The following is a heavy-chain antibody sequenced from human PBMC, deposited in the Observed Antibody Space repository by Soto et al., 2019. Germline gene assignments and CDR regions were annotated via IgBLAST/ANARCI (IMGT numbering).Heavy chain of an antibody. CDR2: IKQDGSEK. CDR1: GFTFSSYW. J-gene: IGHJ4*02. CDR3: ARDSPPTYYDFWSGRERTDSFDY. D-gene: IGHD3-3*01. V-gene: IGHV3-7*01. Sequence: VQLVESGGGLVQPGGSLRLSCAASGFTFSSYWMSWVRQAPGKGLEWVANIKQDGSEKYYVDSVKGRFTISRDNAKNSLYLQMNSLRAEDTAVYYCARDSPPTYYDFWSGRERTDSFDYWGQGTLVTVSS.